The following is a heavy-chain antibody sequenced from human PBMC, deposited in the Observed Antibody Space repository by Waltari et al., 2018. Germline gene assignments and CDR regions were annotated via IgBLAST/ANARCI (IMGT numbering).Heavy chain of an antibody. D-gene: IGHD2-2*02. CDR1: GLTFSNLG. CDR2: IWFDGSDK. V-gene: IGHV3-30*02. CDR3: AKDAFGNTYLDF. J-gene: IGHJ4*02. Sequence: QVNLVESGGGVVQPGGSLRLSCATSGLTFSNLGMHWVRQAPGKGLEWVVIIWFDGSDKFYADSVRGRCTISRDNSARTLYLDMDSLRLDDTAMYYCAKDAFGNTYLDFWGQGTLVTVSS.